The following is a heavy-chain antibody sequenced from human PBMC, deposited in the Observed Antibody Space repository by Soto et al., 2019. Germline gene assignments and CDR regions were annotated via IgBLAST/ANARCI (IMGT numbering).Heavy chain of an antibody. CDR1: GFTFDDYA. J-gene: IGHJ4*02. CDR2: ISWNSGSI. Sequence: GGSLRLSCAASGFTFDDYAMHWVRQAPGKGLEWVSGISWNSGSIGYADSVKGRFTISRDNAKNSLYLQMNSLRVEDTAVYFCAKGSPYGDYPYYLDHWGQGTLVTVSS. V-gene: IGHV3-9*01. CDR3: AKGSPYGDYPYYLDH. D-gene: IGHD4-17*01.